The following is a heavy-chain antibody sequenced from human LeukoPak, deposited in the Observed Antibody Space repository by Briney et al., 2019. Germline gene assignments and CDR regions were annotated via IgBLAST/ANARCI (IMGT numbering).Heavy chain of an antibody. CDR1: GGSISSGGYY. V-gene: IGHV4-31*03. D-gene: IGHD5-12*01. CDR2: IYYSGST. J-gene: IGHJ4*02. CDR3: ARDARRSGYDLGLFDY. Sequence: SETLSLTCTVSGGSISSGGYYWSWIRQHPGKGLEWIGYIYYSGSTYYNPSLKSRVTISVDTSKNQFSLKLSSVTAADTAVYYCARDARRSGYDLGLFDYWGLGTLVTVSS.